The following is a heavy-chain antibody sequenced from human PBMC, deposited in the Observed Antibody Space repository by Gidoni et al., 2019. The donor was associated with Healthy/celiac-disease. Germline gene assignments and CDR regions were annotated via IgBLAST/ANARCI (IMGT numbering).Heavy chain of an antibody. CDR1: GFTFSSYA. Sequence: EVQLLESGGGLVQPGGSLRLSCAASGFTFSSYAMSWVRQAPGKGLEWVSAISGSGGSTYYTDSVKGRFTISRDNSKNTLYLQMNSLRAEDTAVYYCAKDLGAIFGVGWFDPWGQGTLVTVSS. CDR2: ISGSGGST. J-gene: IGHJ5*02. V-gene: IGHV3-23*01. D-gene: IGHD3-3*01. CDR3: AKDLGAIFGVGWFDP.